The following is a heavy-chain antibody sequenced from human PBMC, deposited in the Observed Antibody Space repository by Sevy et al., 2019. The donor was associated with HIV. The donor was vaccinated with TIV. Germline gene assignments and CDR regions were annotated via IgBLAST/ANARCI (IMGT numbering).Heavy chain of an antibody. CDR2: INPNSGGT. CDR3: ARAPAVRLRYYYYYGMDV. J-gene: IGHJ6*02. D-gene: IGHD6-6*01. Sequence: ASVKVSCKASGYTFTGYYMHWVRQAPGQGLEWMGWINPNSGGTNYAQKFQGRVTMTRDTSISTAYMELSRLRSDDTAVYYCARAPAVRLRYYYYYGMDVWGQGTTVTVSS. V-gene: IGHV1-2*02. CDR1: GYTFTGYY.